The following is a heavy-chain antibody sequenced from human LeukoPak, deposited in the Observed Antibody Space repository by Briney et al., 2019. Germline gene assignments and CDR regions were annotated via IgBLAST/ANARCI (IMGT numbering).Heavy chain of an antibody. V-gene: IGHV3-30-3*01. J-gene: IGHJ4*02. Sequence: GGGLRLSCADSGFTFSSYAMEWVREAPGKGVELVAVISYDGSNKSYADSVKGRFTTSRDNSKNTLYLQMNSLRAEDTAVYYCTSYSSSWYVFDYWGQGTLVTVS. CDR1: GFTFSSYA. D-gene: IGHD6-13*01. CDR2: ISYDGSNK. CDR3: TSYSSSWYVFDY.